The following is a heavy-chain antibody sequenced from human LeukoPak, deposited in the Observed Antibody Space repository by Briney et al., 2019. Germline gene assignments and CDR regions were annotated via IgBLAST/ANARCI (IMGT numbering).Heavy chain of an antibody. CDR2: IYYSGST. CDR3: ASTVSGYIDY. Sequence: SETLSLTCTVSGASISRSTYYWGWIRQTPGEGLEWIGSIYYSGSTYYNPSLKSRVTISVDTSKNQFSLKLGSVTAADTAVYYCASTVSGYIDYWGQGTLVTVSS. CDR1: GASISRSTYY. J-gene: IGHJ4*02. D-gene: IGHD3-22*01. V-gene: IGHV4-39*01.